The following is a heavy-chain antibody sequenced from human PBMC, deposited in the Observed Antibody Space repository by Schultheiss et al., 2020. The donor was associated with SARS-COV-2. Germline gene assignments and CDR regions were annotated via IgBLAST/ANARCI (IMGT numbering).Heavy chain of an antibody. CDR2: ISGSGGST. CDR3: AKDLWCSSTSCYIGDFQH. D-gene: IGHD2-2*02. J-gene: IGHJ1*01. Sequence: GESLKISCAASGFTFTSYAMSWVRQAPGKGLEWVSAISGSGGSTYYADSVKGRFTISIDNSKNTLYLQLNSLRAEDTDVYYCAKDLWCSSTSCYIGDFQHWGQGTLVTVSS. CDR1: GFTFTSYA. V-gene: IGHV3-23*01.